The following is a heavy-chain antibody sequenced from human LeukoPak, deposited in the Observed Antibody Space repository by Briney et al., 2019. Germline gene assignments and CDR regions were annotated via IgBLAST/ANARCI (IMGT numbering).Heavy chain of an antibody. CDR2: ISSSSSTI. D-gene: IGHD6-19*01. V-gene: IGHV3-48*01. CDR1: GFTFSSYS. CDR3: AREADQGYFDY. Sequence: GGSLRLSCAAFGFTFSSYSMNWVRQAPGKGLEWVSYISSSSSTIYYADSVKGRFTISRDNAKNSLYLQMNSLRAEDTAVYYCAREADQGYFDYWGQGTLVTVSS. J-gene: IGHJ4*02.